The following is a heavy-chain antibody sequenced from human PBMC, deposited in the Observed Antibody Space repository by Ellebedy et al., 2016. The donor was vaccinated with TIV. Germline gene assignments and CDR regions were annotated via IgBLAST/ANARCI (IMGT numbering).Heavy chain of an antibody. Sequence: AASVKVSCKASGYTFTSYGISWVRQAPGQGLEWMGWIRAYNGNPNYAQKLQGRVTMTTDTSTSTAYMELRSLRSDDTAVYYCARAWRDGYNFPLGDYWGQGTLVTVSS. CDR3: ARAWRDGYNFPLGDY. CDR1: GYTFTSYG. V-gene: IGHV1-18*01. CDR2: IRAYNGNP. D-gene: IGHD5-24*01. J-gene: IGHJ4*02.